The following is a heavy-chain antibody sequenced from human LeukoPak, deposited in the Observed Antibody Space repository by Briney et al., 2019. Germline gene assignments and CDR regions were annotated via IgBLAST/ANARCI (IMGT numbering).Heavy chain of an antibody. D-gene: IGHD2-21*01. CDR2: IRSYSSYI. CDR3: ARYSEVYYYVDV. Sequence: GGSLRLSCAASGFTFDTYNFNWVRQAPGKGLEWVATIRSYSSYIHYADSVKGRFIISRDDAKKSMYLQMNSLRVEDTAVYFCARYSEVYYYVDVWGTGTTVTISS. V-gene: IGHV3-21*01. J-gene: IGHJ6*03. CDR1: GFTFDTYN.